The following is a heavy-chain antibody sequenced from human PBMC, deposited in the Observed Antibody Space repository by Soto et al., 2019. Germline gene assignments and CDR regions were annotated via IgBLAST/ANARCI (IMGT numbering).Heavy chain of an antibody. Sequence: GGSLRLSCAASGFTFSSYGMHWVRQAPGKGLEWVAFISYDSTETYYADSVKGRFTISRDNSNSALYVQMNSLTGEDTAVYYCARTRSAWSDFHYYSLDVWGQGTTVTVSS. J-gene: IGHJ6*02. V-gene: IGHV3-30*03. CDR1: GFTFSSYG. CDR3: ARTRSAWSDFHYYSLDV. CDR2: ISYDSTET. D-gene: IGHD1-26*01.